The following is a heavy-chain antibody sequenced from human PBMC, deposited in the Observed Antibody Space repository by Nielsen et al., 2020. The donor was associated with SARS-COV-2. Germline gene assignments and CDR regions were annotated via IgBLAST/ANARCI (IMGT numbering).Heavy chain of an antibody. V-gene: IGHV4-39*01. CDR2: IYYSGST. CDR1: GGSISSSSYY. J-gene: IGHJ4*02. Sequence: SETLSLTCTVSGGSISSSSYYWGWIRQPPGKGLEWIGSIYYSGSTYYNPSLKSRVTISVDTSKNQFSLKLSSVTAADTAVYYCARSASGSYTGWGQGTLVTVSS. D-gene: IGHD1-26*01. CDR3: ARSASGSYTG.